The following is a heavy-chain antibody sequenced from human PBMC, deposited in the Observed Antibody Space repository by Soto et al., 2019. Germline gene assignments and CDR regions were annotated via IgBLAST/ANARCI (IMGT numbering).Heavy chain of an antibody. Sequence: EVQLVESGGGLVQPGGSLRLSCVASGLVASGLNFGNTWMHWVRQPPGKGLVWVSYINSDGTTTTYADSVKGRFTISRDNAKNKVFLQMDNLRVEDTAVYYCARDWSYSYPSWGQGTLVTVSS. CDR1: GLVASGLNFGNTW. V-gene: IGHV3-74*01. J-gene: IGHJ4*02. D-gene: IGHD5-18*01. CDR3: ARDWSYSYPS. CDR2: INSDGTTT.